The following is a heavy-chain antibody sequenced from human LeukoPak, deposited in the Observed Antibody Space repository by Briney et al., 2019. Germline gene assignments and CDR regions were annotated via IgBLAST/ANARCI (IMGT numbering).Heavy chain of an antibody. V-gene: IGHV1-2*02. J-gene: IGHJ3*02. CDR2: INPNSGGT. CDR1: GYTFTGYY. CDR3: ATSRSSYRDDAFDI. D-gene: IGHD6-6*01. Sequence: ASVKVSCKASGYTFTGYYMHWVRQAPEQGLEWMGWINPNSGGTNYAQKFQGRVTMTRDTSISTAYMELSRLRSDDTAVYYCATSRSSYRDDAFDIWGQGTMVTVSS.